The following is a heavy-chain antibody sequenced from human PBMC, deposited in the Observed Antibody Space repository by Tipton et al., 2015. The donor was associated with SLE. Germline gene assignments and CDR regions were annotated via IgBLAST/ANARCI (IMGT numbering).Heavy chain of an antibody. CDR3: ARIVRYSYYYMDV. V-gene: IGHV4-4*08. CDR1: GGSFSNYY. D-gene: IGHD3-16*02. CDR2: IYSSGTT. J-gene: IGHJ6*03. Sequence: TLSLTCTVSGGSFSNYYWSWIRQPPGEGLEWIGYIYSSGTTNYNPSLKSRVTISVDTSNNQFSLKLSSVTAADTAVYYCARIVRYSYYYMDVWGKGTTVTVSS.